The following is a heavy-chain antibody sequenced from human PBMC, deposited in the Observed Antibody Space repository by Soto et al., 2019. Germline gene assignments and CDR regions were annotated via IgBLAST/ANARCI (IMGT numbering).Heavy chain of an antibody. D-gene: IGHD5-18*01. CDR1: GFTFSSYA. CDR2: ISGSGGST. Sequence: GGSLSLSCAASGFTFSSYAMSWVRQAPGKGLEWVSAISGSGGSTYYADSVKGRFTISRDNSKNTLYLQMNSLRAEDTAVYYCAKDLEGYGIPFDYWGQGTLVTVSS. V-gene: IGHV3-23*01. J-gene: IGHJ4*02. CDR3: AKDLEGYGIPFDY.